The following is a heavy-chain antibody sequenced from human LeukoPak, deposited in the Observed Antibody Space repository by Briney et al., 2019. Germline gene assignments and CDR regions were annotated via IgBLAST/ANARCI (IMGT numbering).Heavy chain of an antibody. Sequence: PGGSLRLSCTASGFTFDNFAMHWVRQAPGKGLEWVAVIFYDGTIYYYADSVKGRFTISRDNSKNTLYLQMNSLRAEDTAVYYCASWSKKYYYDSSGYTASGDAFDIWGQGTMVTVSS. CDR3: ASWSKKYYYDSSGYTASGDAFDI. CDR2: IFYDGTIY. D-gene: IGHD3-22*01. CDR1: GFTFDNFA. J-gene: IGHJ3*02. V-gene: IGHV3-30*04.